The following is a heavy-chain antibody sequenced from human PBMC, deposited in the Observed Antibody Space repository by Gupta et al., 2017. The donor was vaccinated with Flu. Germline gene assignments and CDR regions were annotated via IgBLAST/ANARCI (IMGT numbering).Heavy chain of an antibody. V-gene: IGHV1-69*06. J-gene: IGHJ1*01. Sequence: YDISWVRQAPGQGLEWMGGIIPIFGTTNYAQKFQGRVTVTADKSTNTAYMELSSLRSDDTAVYYCARFAHYYDSTGYIPYWGQGTLVTVSS. CDR3: ARFAHYYDSTGYIPY. D-gene: IGHD3-22*01. CDR1: YD. CDR2: IIPIFGTT.